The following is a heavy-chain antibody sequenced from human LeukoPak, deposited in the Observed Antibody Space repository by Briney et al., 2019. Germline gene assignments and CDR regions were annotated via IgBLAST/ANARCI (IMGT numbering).Heavy chain of an antibody. V-gene: IGHV1-46*01. CDR2: INTGGGTT. CDR1: GYTFTRYY. CDR3: ARDSYDDYYIDY. Sequence: ASVKVSCTTSGYTFTRYYVHWVRQAPGQGLEWMAIINTGGGTTSYAQKFQGRVTMARDTSTSTVYMELISLRSEDTDVYYCARDSYDDYYIDYWGQGTLVTVSS. J-gene: IGHJ4*02. D-gene: IGHD4-17*01.